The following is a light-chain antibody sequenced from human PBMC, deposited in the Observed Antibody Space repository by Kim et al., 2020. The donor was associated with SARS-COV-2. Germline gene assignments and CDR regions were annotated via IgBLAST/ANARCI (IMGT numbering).Light chain of an antibody. CDR1: NIGNKN. CDR3: QVWDSSNDHYV. V-gene: IGLV3-21*04. J-gene: IGLJ1*01. Sequence: APGKTARITCGGDNIGNKNVNWYQQKPGQAPVLVIYYDRDRPSGIPERFSGSNSGNTATLTISRVEAGDEADYYCQVWDSSNDHYVFGTGTKVTVL. CDR2: YDR.